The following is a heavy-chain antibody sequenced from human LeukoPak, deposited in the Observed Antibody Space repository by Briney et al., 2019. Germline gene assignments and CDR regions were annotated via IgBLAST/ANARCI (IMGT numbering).Heavy chain of an antibody. CDR1: GGSISSYY. J-gene: IGHJ4*02. CDR2: ISYTGST. CDR3: ARGSVYFDS. V-gene: IGHV4-59*01. Sequence: SETLSLTCTVSGGSISSYYVSWIRQPPGKGLEWIGYISYTGSTDYNPSLKSRGTISVDMSKNQFSLKVSSVTAADTAVYYCARGSVYFDSWGQGTLVTVSS.